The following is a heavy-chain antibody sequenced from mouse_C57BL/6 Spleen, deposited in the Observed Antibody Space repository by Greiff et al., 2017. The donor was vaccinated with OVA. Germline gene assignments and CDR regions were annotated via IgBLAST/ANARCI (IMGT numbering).Heavy chain of an antibody. CDR3: ARSAGSSYAMDY. CDR1: GYAFSSYW. V-gene: IGHV1-80*01. J-gene: IGHJ4*01. Sequence: VQLQQSGAELVKPGASVKISCKASGYAFSSYWMNWVKQRPGKGLEWIGQIYPGDGDTTYNGKFKGKATLTADKSSSTAYMQLSSLTSEDSAVYFCARSAGSSYAMDYWGQGTSVTVSS. CDR2: IYPGDGDT. D-gene: IGHD1-1*01.